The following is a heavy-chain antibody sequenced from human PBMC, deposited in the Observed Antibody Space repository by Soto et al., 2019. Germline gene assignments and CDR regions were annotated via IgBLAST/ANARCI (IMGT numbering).Heavy chain of an antibody. Sequence: ESGGGLVQPGGSLRLSCSASGFTFSSYAMHWVRQAPGKGLEYVSAISSNGGSTYYADSVKGRFTISRDNSKNTLYLQMSRLSVDDTAVFYCVKQDGYRSAFAIWGQGTMVTVSS. J-gene: IGHJ3*02. V-gene: IGHV3-64D*06. D-gene: IGHD5-18*01. CDR1: GFTFSSYA. CDR2: ISSNGGST. CDR3: VKQDGYRSAFAI.